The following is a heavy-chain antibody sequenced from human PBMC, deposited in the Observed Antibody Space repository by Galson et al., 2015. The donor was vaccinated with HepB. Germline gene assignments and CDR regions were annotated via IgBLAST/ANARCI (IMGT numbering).Heavy chain of an antibody. V-gene: IGHV3-21*01. CDR3: ARAAVRGAYDY. J-gene: IGHJ4*02. D-gene: IGHD3-10*01. CDR2: ISSSSSYI. CDR1: GFTFSSYS. Sequence: SLRLSCAASGFTFSSYSMNWVRQAPGKGLEWVSSISSSSSYICYADSVKGRFTISRDNAKNSLYLQMNSLRAEDTAVYYCARAAVRGAYDYWGQGTLVTVSS.